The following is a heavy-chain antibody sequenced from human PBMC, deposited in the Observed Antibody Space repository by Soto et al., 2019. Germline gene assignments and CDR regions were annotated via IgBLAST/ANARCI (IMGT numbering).Heavy chain of an antibody. CDR1: LYSFTSYL. D-gene: IGHD2-15*01. V-gene: IGHV5-51*01. Sequence: ESLKXSCKCSLYSFTSYLIGLVLHMPGKGLEWMVIIYPGDSDTRYSPSFQGQVTISADKSISTAYLQWSSLKASDTAMYYCARHVAVVTNSGDYGMDVWGQGTTVTVSS. CDR2: IYPGDSDT. CDR3: ARHVAVVTNSGDYGMDV. J-gene: IGHJ6*02.